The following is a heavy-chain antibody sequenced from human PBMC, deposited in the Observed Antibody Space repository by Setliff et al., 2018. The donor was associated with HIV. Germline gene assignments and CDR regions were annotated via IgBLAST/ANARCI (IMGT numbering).Heavy chain of an antibody. CDR1: GDSTSSSSSY. V-gene: IGHV4-39*01. J-gene: IGHJ4*02. CDR2: IYYSGST. D-gene: IGHD5-18*01. Sequence: SETLSLTCTVSGDSTSSSSSYWGWIRQPPGKGLEWIGSIYYSGSTYYNPSLKSRVTMSVDTSKNQFSLKLNSVTAADTAVYYCARTRGYTYGYIDSWAQGTLVTAPQ. CDR3: ARTRGYTYGYIDS.